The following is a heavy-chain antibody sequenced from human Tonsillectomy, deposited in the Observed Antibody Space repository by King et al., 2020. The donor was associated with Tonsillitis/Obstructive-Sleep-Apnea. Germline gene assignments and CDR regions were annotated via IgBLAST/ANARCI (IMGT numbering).Heavy chain of an antibody. CDR3: ATTPYGSGTYFYFDY. CDR2: ISASGEST. J-gene: IGHJ4*02. V-gene: IGHV3-23*04. D-gene: IGHD3-10*01. Sequence: EVQLVESGGGLVQPGGSLRLSCTASRFTFSSYALSWVRQAPGKGLEWVSTISASGESTYHADSVKGRFTISRDNSKNTLYLQMNSLRVEDTAVYYCATTPYGSGTYFYFDYWGQGTLVTVSS. CDR1: RFTFSSYA.